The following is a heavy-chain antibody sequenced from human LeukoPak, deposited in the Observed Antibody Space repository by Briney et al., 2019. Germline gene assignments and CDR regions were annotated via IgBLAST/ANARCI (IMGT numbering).Heavy chain of an antibody. Sequence: ASVKVSCKASGYTFTSYYMHWVRQAPGQGLEWMGWINPNSGGTNYAQKFQGRVTMTRDTSISTAYMELSRLRSDDTAVYYCARDSVSSSSFDYWGQGTLVTVSS. J-gene: IGHJ4*02. CDR3: ARDSVSSSSFDY. D-gene: IGHD6-6*01. CDR2: INPNSGGT. CDR1: GYTFTSYY. V-gene: IGHV1-2*02.